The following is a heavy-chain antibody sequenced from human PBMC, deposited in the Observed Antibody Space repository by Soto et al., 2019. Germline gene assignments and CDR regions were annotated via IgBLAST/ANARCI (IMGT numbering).Heavy chain of an antibody. D-gene: IGHD1-1*01. V-gene: IGHV3-23*01. CDR1: GFTFSNFA. Sequence: SLRVSRGASGFTFSNFAMGWLRQAPGQGLEWVAAIRAGSAGTFYANSVEGRFTISRDNSKNTLFLQMNSLRADDTAMYYCAKSSTWNERFFTSWGHGPHLTVSS. CDR3: AKSSTWNERFFTS. CDR2: IRAGSAGT. J-gene: IGHJ5*01.